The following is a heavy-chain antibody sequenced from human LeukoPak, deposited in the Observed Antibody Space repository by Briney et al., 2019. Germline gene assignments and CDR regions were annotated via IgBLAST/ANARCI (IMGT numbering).Heavy chain of an antibody. CDR2: ISGSGGST. V-gene: IGHV3-23*01. CDR3: ARRTDSSGWYGDGYYFDY. J-gene: IGHJ4*02. D-gene: IGHD6-19*01. CDR1: GFTFSSYA. Sequence: GGSLRLSCAASGFTFSSYAMSWVRQAPGKGLEWVSAISGSGGSTYYADSVKGRFTISRDNFKNTLYLQMNSLRAEDTAVYYCARRTDSSGWYGDGYYFDYWGQGTLVTVSS.